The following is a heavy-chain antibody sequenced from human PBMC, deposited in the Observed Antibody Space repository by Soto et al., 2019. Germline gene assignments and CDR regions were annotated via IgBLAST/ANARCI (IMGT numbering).Heavy chain of an antibody. Sequence: SETLSLTCTVSGGSVTNSSYYWGWIRQSPGKGLEWIGSVYYRGRSYSKSSVKSRVTISVDTSKNRFSLSLNSVTASDTAVYFCVSQRTTVPTQAYFDYWGPGALVTVFS. CDR2: VYYRGRS. D-gene: IGHD4-17*01. V-gene: IGHV4-39*01. J-gene: IGHJ4*02. CDR1: GGSVTNSSYY. CDR3: VSQRTTVPTQAYFDY.